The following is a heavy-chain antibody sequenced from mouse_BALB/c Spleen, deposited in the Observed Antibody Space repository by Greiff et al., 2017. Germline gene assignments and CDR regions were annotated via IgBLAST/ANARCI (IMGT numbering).Heavy chain of an antibody. CDR2: ISYSGST. V-gene: IGHV3-2*02. Sequence: EVKLMESGPGLVKPSQSLSLTCTVTGYSITSDYSWNWIRQFPGNKLEWMGYISYSGSTSYNPSLKSRISITRDTSKNQFFLQLNSVTTEDTATYYCARSRDGYYGGFAYWGQGTLVTVSA. CDR3: ARSRDGYYGGFAY. J-gene: IGHJ3*01. D-gene: IGHD2-3*01. CDR1: GYSITSDYS.